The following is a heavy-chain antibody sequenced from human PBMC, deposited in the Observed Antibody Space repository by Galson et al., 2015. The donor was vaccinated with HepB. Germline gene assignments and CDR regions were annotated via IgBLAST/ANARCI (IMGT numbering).Heavy chain of an antibody. J-gene: IGHJ6*02. Sequence: SLRLSCAASGFTFSSYWMSWVRQAPGKGLEWVANIKQDGSEKYYVDSVKGRFTISRDNAKNSLYLQMNSLRAEDTAVYYCARDPGSYYYYYYGMDVWGQGTTVTVSS. CDR2: IKQDGSEK. V-gene: IGHV3-7*03. CDR1: GFTFSSYW. D-gene: IGHD1-1*01. CDR3: ARDPGSYYYYYYGMDV.